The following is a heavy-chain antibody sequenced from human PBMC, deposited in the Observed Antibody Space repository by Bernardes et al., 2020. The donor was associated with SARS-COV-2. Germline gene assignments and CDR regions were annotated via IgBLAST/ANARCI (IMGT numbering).Heavy chain of an antibody. CDR3: ARLSSIHSGIP. Sequence: SETLSLSCAVYGGSLSGYDRSWIRQPPGKGLEWIGVINHRGSTNCNPSLKSRVTISLDTSKNQFSLKLSSVTAADTAVYYCARLSSIHSGIPWGQGTLVIVSS. D-gene: IGHD3-10*01. J-gene: IGHJ5*02. CDR2: INHRGST. V-gene: IGHV4-34*01. CDR1: GGSLSGYD.